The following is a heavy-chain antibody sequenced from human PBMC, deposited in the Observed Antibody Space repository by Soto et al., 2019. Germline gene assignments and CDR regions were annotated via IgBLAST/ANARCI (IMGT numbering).Heavy chain of an antibody. CDR1: GYTFTSYY. V-gene: IGHV1-46*01. J-gene: IGHJ4*02. CDR2: INPDGGRT. Sequence: QVQLVQSGAEVKKPGASVKISCKASGYTFTSYYIHWVRQAPGQGLEWMGLINPDGGRTSYAQNDYDRVTTTSDTSSSTVYMKLRSSRTDDAAVDYYAAGLAVSSDAPRLWGQGTLVTVSS. CDR3: AAGLAVSSDAPRL. D-gene: IGHD3-16*01.